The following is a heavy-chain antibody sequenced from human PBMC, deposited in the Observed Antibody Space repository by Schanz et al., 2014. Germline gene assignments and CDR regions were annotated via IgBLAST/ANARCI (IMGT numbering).Heavy chain of an antibody. D-gene: IGHD6-13*01. CDR2: SDSGGSK. J-gene: IGHJ4*02. CDR1: GFTVNTNY. V-gene: IGHV3-66*03. CDR3: AKGGDPYSSSWYYY. Sequence: EVQLVESGGGLIQPGGSLRLSCAVSGFTVNTNYMSWVRQAPGKGLEWVSGISDSGGSKYYVDSVEGRFTISRDNSKNTLYLQMNSLRAEDTAVYYCAKGGDPYSSSWYYYWGQGTLVTVSS.